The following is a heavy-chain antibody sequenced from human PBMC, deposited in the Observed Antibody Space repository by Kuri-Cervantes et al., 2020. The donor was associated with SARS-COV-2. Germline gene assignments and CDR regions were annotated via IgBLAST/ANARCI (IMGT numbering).Heavy chain of an antibody. V-gene: IGHV3-33*01. CDR2: IWYDGSNK. CDR1: GFTFSSYG. J-gene: IGHJ5*02. CDR3: ARDLGGYFDL. D-gene: IGHD1-26*01. Sequence: GESLKISWAASGFTFSSYGMHWVRQAPGKGLEWVAVIWYDGSNKYYADSVKGRFTISRDNSKNTLYLQMNSLRAEDTAVYYCARDLGGYFDLWGQGTLVTVSS.